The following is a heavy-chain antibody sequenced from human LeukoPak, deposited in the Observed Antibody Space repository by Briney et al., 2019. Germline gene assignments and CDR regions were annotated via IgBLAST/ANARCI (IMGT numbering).Heavy chain of an antibody. D-gene: IGHD3-22*01. Sequence: PSQTLSLTCTVSGGSISSGGYYWSWIRQPPGKGLEWIGYIYHSGSTYYNPSLKSRATISVDRSKNQFSLKLSSVTAADTAVYYCASEVYYDSSGYYHSAWGQGTLVTVSS. CDR1: GGSISSGGYY. V-gene: IGHV4-30-2*01. J-gene: IGHJ5*02. CDR3: ASEVYYDSSGYYHSA. CDR2: IYHSGST.